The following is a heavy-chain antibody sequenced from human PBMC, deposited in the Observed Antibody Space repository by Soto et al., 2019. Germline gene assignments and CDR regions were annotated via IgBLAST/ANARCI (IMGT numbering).Heavy chain of an antibody. V-gene: IGHV3-33*01. Sequence: QVQLVESGGGVVQPGRSLRLSCAASGFTFSSYGMHWVRQAPGKGLEWVAVIWFDGSNKFHADSVKGRFTISRDNSKNTLYLEMNSLRAEDTALYYCARDNAGATSIDTWGQGTLVTVSS. J-gene: IGHJ5*02. D-gene: IGHD1-26*01. CDR2: IWFDGSNK. CDR3: ARDNAGATSIDT. CDR1: GFTFSSYG.